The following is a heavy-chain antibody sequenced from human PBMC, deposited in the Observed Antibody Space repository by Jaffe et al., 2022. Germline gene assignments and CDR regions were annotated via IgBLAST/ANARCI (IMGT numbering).Heavy chain of an antibody. D-gene: IGHD3-10*01. CDR3: TTDQRLLWFRDLYYFDY. Sequence: EVQLVESGGGLVKPGGSLRLSCAASGFTFSNAWMSWVRQAPGKGLEWVGRIKSKTDGGTTDYAAPVKGRFTISRDDSKNTLYLQMNSLKTEDTAVYYCTTDQRLLWFRDLYYFDYWGQGTLVTVSS. CDR2: IKSKTDGGTT. CDR1: GFTFSNAW. J-gene: IGHJ4*02. V-gene: IGHV3-15*01.